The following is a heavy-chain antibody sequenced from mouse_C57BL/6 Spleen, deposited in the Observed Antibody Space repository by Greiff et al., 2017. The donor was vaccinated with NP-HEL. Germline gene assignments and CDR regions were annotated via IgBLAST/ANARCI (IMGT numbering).Heavy chain of an antibody. CDR1: GYAFSSYW. V-gene: IGHV1-80*01. CDR2: IYPGDGDT. D-gene: IGHD2-3*01. Sequence: QVHVKQSGAELVKPGASVKISCKASGYAFSSYWMNWVKQRPGKGLEWIGQIYPGDGDTNYNGKLKGKATLTADKSSSTAYMQLSSLTSEDSAVYFCARRDDGYFDYWGQGTTLTVSS. CDR3: ARRDDGYFDY. J-gene: IGHJ2*01.